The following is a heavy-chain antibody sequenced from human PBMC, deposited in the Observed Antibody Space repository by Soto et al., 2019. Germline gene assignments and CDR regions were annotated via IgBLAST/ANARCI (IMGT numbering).Heavy chain of an antibody. CDR1: GYTFTSNG. D-gene: IGHD5-18*01. V-gene: IGHV1-18*01. CDR3: ARDNRYCYRTGRVDY. CDR2: ISAYNGNT. J-gene: IGHJ4*02. Sequence: QVQVVQSGAEVKKPGASVKVSCKASGYTFTSNGISWVRQAPGQGLEWMGWISAYNGNTNYAQKLQGRVTMTTDTSTSTAYMELRSLRSDDTAVYHRARDNRYCYRTGRVDYWGQGTLVTVSS.